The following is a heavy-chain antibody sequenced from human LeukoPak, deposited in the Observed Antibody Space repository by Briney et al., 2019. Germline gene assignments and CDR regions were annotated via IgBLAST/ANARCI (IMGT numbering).Heavy chain of an antibody. Sequence: VGSLRLSCAASGFTFSSYWMSWVGQAAGKGLEWVADINPDVSEKYYVDSVTGRFTISRDNAKNSLYLQMNSLRAEDTAVYYCARDVLGGFDYSGQGPLVTVSS. CDR1: GFTFSSYW. J-gene: IGHJ4*02. D-gene: IGHD2-8*01. CDR2: INPDVSEK. V-gene: IGHV3-7*04. CDR3: ARDVLGGFDY.